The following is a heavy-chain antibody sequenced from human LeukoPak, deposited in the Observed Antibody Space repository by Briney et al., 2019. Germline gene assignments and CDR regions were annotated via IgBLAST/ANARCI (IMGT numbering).Heavy chain of an antibody. CDR3: ARDYYDSSGYYSWFDP. V-gene: IGHV4-39*07. Sequence: SETLSLTCTVSGGSISSSSYYWGWIRQPPGKGLEWIGSIYYNGSTNYNPSLKSRVTISVDTSKNQFSLKLSSVTAADTAVYYCARDYYDSSGYYSWFDPWGQGTLVTVSS. CDR2: IYYNGST. CDR1: GGSISSSSYY. D-gene: IGHD3-22*01. J-gene: IGHJ5*02.